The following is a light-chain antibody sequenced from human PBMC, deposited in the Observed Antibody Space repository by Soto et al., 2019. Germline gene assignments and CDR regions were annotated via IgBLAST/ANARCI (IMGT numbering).Light chain of an antibody. CDR2: AAS. CDR1: QTFGSY. V-gene: IGKV1-27*01. CDR3: QKYNSAPLT. J-gene: IGKJ4*01. Sequence: DIQMTQSPSSLSASVGDRVTITCRASQTFGSYLNWYQQKPGKAPKLLIYAASTLQSGVPSRFSGSGSGTDFTLTISSLQPEDVATYYCQKYNSAPLTFGGGTKVDIK.